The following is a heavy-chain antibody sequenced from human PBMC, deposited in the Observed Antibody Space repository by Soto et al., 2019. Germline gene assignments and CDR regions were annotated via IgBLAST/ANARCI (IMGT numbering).Heavy chain of an antibody. CDR2: ISGSGGST. Sequence: GGSLRLSCAASGFTFSSYAMSWVRQAPGKGLEWVSAISGSGGSTYYADSVKGRFTISRDNSKNTLYLQMNSLRAEDTAVYYCAKDLQGRNERDNYYYGSGSYYRNDYWGQGTLVTVSS. CDR3: AKDLQGRNERDNYYYGSGSYYRNDY. D-gene: IGHD3-10*01. J-gene: IGHJ4*02. CDR1: GFTFSSYA. V-gene: IGHV3-23*01.